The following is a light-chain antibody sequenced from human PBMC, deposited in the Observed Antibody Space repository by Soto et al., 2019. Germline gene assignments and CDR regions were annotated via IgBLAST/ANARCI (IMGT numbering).Light chain of an antibody. CDR2: EVS. V-gene: IGLV2-23*02. CDR3: CLYGDSPRVV. Sequence: QSALTQAASVSGSPGQAITISCTGTSSDVGCYNLVSWYQQHPGKAPKLMIYEVSKRPSGVSNRFSGSKSGNTASLTISGLQAEDEADYYCCLYGDSPRVVFGGGTQLTVL. CDR1: SSDVGCYNL. J-gene: IGLJ2*01.